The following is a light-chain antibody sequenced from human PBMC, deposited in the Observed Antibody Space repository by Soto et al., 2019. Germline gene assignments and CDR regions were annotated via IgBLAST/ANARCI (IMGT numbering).Light chain of an antibody. CDR1: QGIRSY. CDR2: AAS. J-gene: IGKJ5*01. Sequence: DIQLTQSPSLLSASVGVRVTITCRASQGIRSYLAWYQQKPGKAPKLLIYAASTLQSGVPSSFSGSGSGTEFTLTISSLQPEDFVTYYCQQLNSYPITFGQGTRLEIK. V-gene: IGKV1-9*01. CDR3: QQLNSYPIT.